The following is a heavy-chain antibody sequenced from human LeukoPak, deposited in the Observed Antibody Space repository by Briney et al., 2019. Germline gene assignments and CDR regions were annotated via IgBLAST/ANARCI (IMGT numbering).Heavy chain of an antibody. CDR1: GGTFNGYY. V-gene: IGHV4-34*01. CDR3: ARVRGWLRTNHGIDY. D-gene: IGHD5-12*01. CDR2: INHSGST. J-gene: IGHJ4*02. Sequence: SETLSLTCAVYGGTFNGYYWRRLRQPPGKGLEGMGEINHSGSTNYNPSLKSRVTISVDTSKNQFSLKLSSVTAADTAVYYCARVRGWLRTNHGIDYWGQGTLVTVSS.